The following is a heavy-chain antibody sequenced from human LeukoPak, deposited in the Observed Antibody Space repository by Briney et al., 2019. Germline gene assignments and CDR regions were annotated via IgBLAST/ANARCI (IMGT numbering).Heavy chain of an antibody. V-gene: IGHV4-31*03. CDR1: GGSISSGGYY. J-gene: IGHJ4*02. Sequence: SETLSLTCTVSGGSISSGGYYWSWIRQHPGKGLEWIGYIHYSGSTYYNPSLKSRVTISVDTSKNQFSLKLSSVTAADTAVYYCAREGSYGDYVQYWGQGTLVTVSS. D-gene: IGHD4-17*01. CDR2: IHYSGST. CDR3: AREGSYGDYVQY.